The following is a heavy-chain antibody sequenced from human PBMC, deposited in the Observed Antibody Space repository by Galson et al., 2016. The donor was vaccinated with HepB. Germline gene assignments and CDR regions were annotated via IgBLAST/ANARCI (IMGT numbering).Heavy chain of an antibody. Sequence: SLRLSCAASGFTFINYALGWVRQAPGKGLEWVSIISGSGGSTYCGDSVKGRFTISRDNSKNTVYLQMNSLRAEDTAVYFCAREKGGASLGISFDYWGQGTLVTVSS. CDR1: GFTFINYA. V-gene: IGHV3-23*01. CDR3: AREKGGASLGISFDY. CDR2: ISGSGGST. D-gene: IGHD3-16*01. J-gene: IGHJ4*02.